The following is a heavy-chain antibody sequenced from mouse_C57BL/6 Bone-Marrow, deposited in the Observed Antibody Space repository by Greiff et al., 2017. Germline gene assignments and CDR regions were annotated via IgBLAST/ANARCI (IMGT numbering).Heavy chain of an antibody. D-gene: IGHD1-1*01. J-gene: IGHJ3*01. CDR3: ARDYYGSSYGAY. CDR2: ISDGGSYT. CDR1: VFTFSSYA. Sequence: DVMLVESGGGLVKPGGSLKLSCAASVFTFSSYAMSWVRQTPEQRLEWVATISDGGSYTYYHDNVKGRFTISRDNAKNNLYLQMSQLKSEDTAMYYCARDYYGSSYGAYWGQGTLVTVSA. V-gene: IGHV5-4*01.